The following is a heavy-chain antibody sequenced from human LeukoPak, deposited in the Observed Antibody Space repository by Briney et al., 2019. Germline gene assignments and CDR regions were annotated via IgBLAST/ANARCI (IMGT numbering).Heavy chain of an antibody. CDR3: SGWSRRSAPN. D-gene: IGHD6-19*01. Sequence: GRSLRLSCAASGFTFSSYAMHWVRQAPGKGLVWVSRINSDGSSTRYADSVKGRFTISRDNAKNTLYLQMNSLRAEDTAVYYCSGWSRRSAPNWGQGTLVTVSS. J-gene: IGHJ4*02. CDR1: GFTFSSYA. CDR2: INSDGSST. V-gene: IGHV3-74*01.